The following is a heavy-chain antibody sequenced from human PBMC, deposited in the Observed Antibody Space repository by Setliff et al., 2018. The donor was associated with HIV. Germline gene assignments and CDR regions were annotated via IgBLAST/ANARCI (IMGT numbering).Heavy chain of an antibody. D-gene: IGHD3-22*01. CDR2: ISSSSSYI. Sequence: PGGSLRLSCAASGFTFSSYSMNWVRQAPGKGLEWVSSISSSSSYIYYADSVKGRFTISRDNAKNSLYLQMNSLRAEDTAVYYCARDWGEHYDSSGFSSWGQGTLVTVSS. CDR3: ARDWGEHYDSSGFSS. V-gene: IGHV3-21*01. J-gene: IGHJ5*02. CDR1: GFTFSSYS.